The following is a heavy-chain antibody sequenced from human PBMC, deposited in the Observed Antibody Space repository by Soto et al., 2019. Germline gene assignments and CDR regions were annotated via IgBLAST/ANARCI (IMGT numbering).Heavy chain of an antibody. CDR2: ISWDGGST. V-gene: IGHV3-43*01. CDR3: AKDHSRYDSSAYIAH. Sequence: GVSLRLSCAASGFTFDDYTMHWVRQTPGKGLEWVSLISWDGGSTYYADFVKGRFTISRDNSKNSLTLQMNSLRNEDTALYYCAKDHSRYDSSAYIAHWGQGTLVTVSS. J-gene: IGHJ5*02. D-gene: IGHD3-22*01. CDR1: GFTFDDYT.